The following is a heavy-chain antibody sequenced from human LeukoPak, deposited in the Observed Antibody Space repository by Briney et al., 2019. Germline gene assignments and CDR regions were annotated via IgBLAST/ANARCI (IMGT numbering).Heavy chain of an antibody. J-gene: IGHJ4*02. CDR2: IYYSGST. CDR3: ARGRRMAGYSYGLYYFDY. CDR1: GGSISSNNYY. Sequence: SETLSLTCTVSGGSISSNNYYWGWIRQPPGKGLEWIGSIYYSGSTYNPSLKSRVTISVDTSKNQFSLKLRSVTAADTAVYYCARGRRMAGYSYGLYYFDYWGQGTLVTVSS. V-gene: IGHV4-39*07. D-gene: IGHD5-18*01.